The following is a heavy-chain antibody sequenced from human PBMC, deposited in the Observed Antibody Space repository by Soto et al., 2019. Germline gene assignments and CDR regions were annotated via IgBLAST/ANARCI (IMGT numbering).Heavy chain of an antibody. D-gene: IGHD3-10*01. V-gene: IGHV1-8*01. CDR2: MNPNSGNT. Sequence: QVQLVQSGAEVKKPGASVKVSCKASGYTFTSYDINWVRQATGQGLEWMGWMNPNSGNTGYAQKFQGRVTMTRNTSISTAYMELSSLRSEDTAVYYCARVVTMVRGVIIYPLGMDVWGQGTTVTVSS. CDR3: ARVVTMVRGVIIYPLGMDV. CDR1: GYTFTSYD. J-gene: IGHJ6*02.